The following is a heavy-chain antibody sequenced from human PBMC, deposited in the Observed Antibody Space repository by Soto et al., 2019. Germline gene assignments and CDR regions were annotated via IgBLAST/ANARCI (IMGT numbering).Heavy chain of an antibody. CDR1: GFSLSTSGVG. Sequence: QITLKESGPTLVKPTQTLTLTCTFSGFSLSTSGVGVGWIRQPPGKALEWLALIYWDDDKRYSPSLKSRLTITKDTSKNQVVLTMTNMDPVDTATYYCAHRRVYSRSWYREVDWFDPWGQGTLVTVSS. V-gene: IGHV2-5*02. J-gene: IGHJ5*02. CDR2: IYWDDDK. D-gene: IGHD6-13*01. CDR3: AHRRVYSRSWYREVDWFDP.